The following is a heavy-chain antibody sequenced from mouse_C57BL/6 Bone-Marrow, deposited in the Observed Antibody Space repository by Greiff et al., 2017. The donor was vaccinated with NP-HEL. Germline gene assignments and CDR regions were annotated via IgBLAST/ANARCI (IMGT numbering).Heavy chain of an antibody. CDR1: GYTFTDYN. J-gene: IGHJ3*01. CDR3: ARVYYGNYLFAY. D-gene: IGHD2-1*01. CDR2: INPNNGGT. V-gene: IGHV1-22*01. Sequence: VQLKESGPELVKPGASVKMSCKASGYTFTDYNMHWVKQSHGKSLEWIGYINPNNGGTSYNQKFKGKATLTVNKSSSTAYMELRSLTSEDSAVYYCARVYYGNYLFAYWGQGTLVTVSA.